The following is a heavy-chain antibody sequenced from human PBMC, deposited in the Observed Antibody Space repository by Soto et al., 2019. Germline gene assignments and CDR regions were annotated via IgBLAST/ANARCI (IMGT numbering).Heavy chain of an antibody. D-gene: IGHD3-22*01. CDR3: ARDLDYYDSSGYYSPDTFDY. CDR1: GGSISSYY. V-gene: IGHV4-59*01. Sequence: SETLSLTCTVSGGSISSYYWSWIRQPPGKGLEWIGYIYYSGSTNYNPSLKSRVTISVDTSKNQFSLKLSSVTAADTAVYYCARDLDYYDSSGYYSPDTFDYWGQGTLVTVSS. CDR2: IYYSGST. J-gene: IGHJ4*02.